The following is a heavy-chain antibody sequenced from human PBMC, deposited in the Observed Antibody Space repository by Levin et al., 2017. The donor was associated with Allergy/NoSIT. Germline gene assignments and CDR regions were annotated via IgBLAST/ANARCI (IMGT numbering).Heavy chain of an antibody. V-gene: IGHV3-23*01. D-gene: IGHD3-10*01. Sequence: GGSLRLSCAASGFTFSSYAMSWVRQAPGKGLEWVSAISGSGGSTYYADSVKGRFTISRDNSKNTLYLQMNSLRAEDTAVYYCAKSRGSRYYGSGSYRFEGPWGYFQHWGQGTLVTVSS. CDR2: ISGSGGST. J-gene: IGHJ1*01. CDR1: GFTFSSYA. CDR3: AKSRGSRYYGSGSYRFEGPWGYFQH.